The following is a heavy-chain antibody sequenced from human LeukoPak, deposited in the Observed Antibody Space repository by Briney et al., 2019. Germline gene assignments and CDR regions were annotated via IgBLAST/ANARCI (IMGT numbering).Heavy chain of an antibody. J-gene: IGHJ4*02. CDR2: FYYTGNT. V-gene: IGHV4-39*07. CDR3: AKDVGS. Sequence: SETLSLTCSVSGGSISSSSYYWGWIRQPPGKGLEWIGSFYYTGNTYYNPSLRSRVTISVDTSRNQFSLRLNSVTAADTAVYYCAKDVGSWGQGTLVVVSS. CDR1: GGSISSSSYY.